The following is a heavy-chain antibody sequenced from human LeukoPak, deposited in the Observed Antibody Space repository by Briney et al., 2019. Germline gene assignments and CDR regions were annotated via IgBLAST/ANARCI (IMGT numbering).Heavy chain of an antibody. V-gene: IGHV4-59*13. D-gene: IGHD2-2*01. CDR1: GASINSYY. Sequence: PSETLSLTCSVSGASINSYYWNWIRQSPGKGLEWLGNIHYRGTTNYNPSLKSRVTLSLDSSKSQFALKVTSVTAADTAVYYCARAGYCSSTSCGTVDYWGQGTLVTVSS. CDR3: ARAGYCSSTSCGTVDY. J-gene: IGHJ4*02. CDR2: IHYRGTT.